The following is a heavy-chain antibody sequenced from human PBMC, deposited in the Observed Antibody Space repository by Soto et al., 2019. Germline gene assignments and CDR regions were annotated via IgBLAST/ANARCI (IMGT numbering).Heavy chain of an antibody. CDR3: TKSLEGFRYFDSSPPDV. Sequence: GESLKISCKGSGYSFTNYWIGWVRQMPGKGLEWMGIIYPGDSDTRYSPSFQGQVTISADESINTAYLQWSSLRASDTAMYYSTKSLEGFRYFDSSPPDVWGQGTSVTVSS. V-gene: IGHV5-51*01. D-gene: IGHD3-9*01. CDR2: IYPGDSDT. CDR1: GYSFTNYW. J-gene: IGHJ6*02.